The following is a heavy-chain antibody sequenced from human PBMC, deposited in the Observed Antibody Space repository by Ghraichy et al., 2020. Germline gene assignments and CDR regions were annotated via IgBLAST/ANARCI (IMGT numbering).Heavy chain of an antibody. J-gene: IGHJ6*02. Sequence: GGSLRLSCAASGFTFSSYSMNWVRQAPGKGLEWVSSISSSSSYIYYADSVKGRFTISRDNAKNSLYLQMNSLRAEDTAVYYCARAHSGSTYYYYYGMDVWGQGTTVTVSS. CDR1: GFTFSSYS. D-gene: IGHD6-19*01. CDR3: ARAHSGSTYYYYYGMDV. CDR2: ISSSSSYI. V-gene: IGHV3-21*01.